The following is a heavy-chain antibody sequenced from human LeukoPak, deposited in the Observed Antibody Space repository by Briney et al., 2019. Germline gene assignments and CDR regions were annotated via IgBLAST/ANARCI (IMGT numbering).Heavy chain of an antibody. D-gene: IGHD2-2*01. V-gene: IGHV3-21*01. Sequence: GGSLRLSCAASGFTFNTYSMNWVRQAPGKGLEWVSSISSRSSYYIYYADSVKGRFTISRDNAKNSLYLQMDSLRAEDTAVCYCVRDPHIVVVPAARVYYFDYWGQGTLVTVSS. CDR1: GFTFNTYS. CDR2: ISSRSSYYI. J-gene: IGHJ4*02. CDR3: VRDPHIVVVPAARVYYFDY.